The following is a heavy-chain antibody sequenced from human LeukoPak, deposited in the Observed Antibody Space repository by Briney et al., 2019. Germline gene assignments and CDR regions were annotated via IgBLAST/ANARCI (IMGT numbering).Heavy chain of an antibody. CDR3: VEENFQFDY. D-gene: IGHD1-7*01. CDR1: GYTFTAYY. J-gene: IGHJ4*02. CDR2: ISPSNGAT. V-gene: IGHV1-2*02. Sequence: ASVKVSCKASGYTFTAYYMHWVRQAPGQGLEWMGWISPSNGATKYAQKFQGRVTLTTDTSISTAYMELSRLTSDDTAVFYCVEENFQFDYWGQGTLVTVSS.